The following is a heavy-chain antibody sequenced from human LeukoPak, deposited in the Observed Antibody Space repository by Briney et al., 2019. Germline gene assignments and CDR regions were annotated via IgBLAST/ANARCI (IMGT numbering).Heavy chain of an antibody. D-gene: IGHD3-10*01. CDR2: IYYSGTT. CDR3: ARQISDYYYYYIDV. V-gene: IGHV4-39*01. Sequence: PSETLSLTCTVSGASISSSHYYWGWIRQTPGTGLEWIGTIYYSGTTYYNPSLESRATISEDTSKNQFSLTLRSVTAADTAVYYCARQISDYYYYYIDVWGKGTTVTVSS. J-gene: IGHJ6*03. CDR1: GASISSSHYY.